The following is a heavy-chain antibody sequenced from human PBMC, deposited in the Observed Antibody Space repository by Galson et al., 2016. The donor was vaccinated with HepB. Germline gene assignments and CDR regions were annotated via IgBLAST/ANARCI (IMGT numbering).Heavy chain of an antibody. CDR3: ATSRGIRGVVTFDS. V-gene: IGHV4-4*02. CDR1: GGSITNSNW. D-gene: IGHD3-10*01. CDR2: IYHSGAT. Sequence: SETLSLTCDVSGGSITNSNWWSWVRQSPGQGLEWIAEIYHSGATTYNPSLKSRVTISVDKSKNQFSLNVKSVTAADTAVYYCATSRGIRGVVTFDSWGQGTLVTVSS. J-gene: IGHJ4*02.